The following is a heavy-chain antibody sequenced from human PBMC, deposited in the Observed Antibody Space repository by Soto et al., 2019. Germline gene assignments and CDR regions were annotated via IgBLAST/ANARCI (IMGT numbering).Heavy chain of an antibody. CDR3: ARDHDFWSGQYYYYYGMDV. V-gene: IGHV6-1*01. CDR1: GDSVSSNSAA. D-gene: IGHD3-3*01. J-gene: IGHJ6*02. Sequence: SQTLSLTCAISGDSVSSNSAALNWIRQSPSRALEWLGRTYYRSKWYNDYAVSVKSRITINPDTSKNQFSLQLNSVTPEDTAVYYCARDHDFWSGQYYYYYGMDVWGQGTTVTVSS. CDR2: TYYRSKWYN.